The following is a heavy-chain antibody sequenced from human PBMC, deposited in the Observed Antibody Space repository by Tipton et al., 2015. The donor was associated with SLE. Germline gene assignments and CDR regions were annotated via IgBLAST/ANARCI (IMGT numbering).Heavy chain of an antibody. V-gene: IGHV3-21*03. D-gene: IGHD3-10*01. J-gene: IGHJ4*02. CDR1: GFTFSGYY. CDR3: ARDPQYYYGSGSGELDH. Sequence: SLRLSCVASGFTFSGYYMNWVRQAPGKGLEWVASISSSSSFIYYAESVKGRFTISRDNAKNSLYLQMNSLTGEDTAVYFCARDPQYYYGSGSGELDHWGLGTRVTVSS. CDR2: ISSSSSFI.